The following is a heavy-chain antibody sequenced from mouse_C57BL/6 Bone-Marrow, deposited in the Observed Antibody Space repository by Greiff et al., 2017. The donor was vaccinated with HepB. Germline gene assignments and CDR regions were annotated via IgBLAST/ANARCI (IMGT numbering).Heavy chain of an antibody. CDR1: GYAFSSSW. V-gene: IGHV1-82*01. CDR2: IYPGDGDT. D-gene: IGHD1-1*01. Sequence: VQLQESGPELVKPGASVKISCKASGYAFSSSWMNWVKQRPGKGLEWIGRIYPGDGDTNYNGKFKGTATLTADKSSSTAYMQLSSLTSEDSAVYFCARYYYGSSYWYFDVWGTGTTVTVSS. J-gene: IGHJ1*03. CDR3: ARYYYGSSYWYFDV.